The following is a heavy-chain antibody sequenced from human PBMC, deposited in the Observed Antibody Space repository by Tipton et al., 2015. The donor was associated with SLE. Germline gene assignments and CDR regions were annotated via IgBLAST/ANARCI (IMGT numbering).Heavy chain of an antibody. CDR1: GFTFSSYS. Sequence: SLRFSYAASGFTFSSYSMNWVRQAPGKGLEWVSYISSSSSTIYYADSVKGRFTISRDNAKNSLYLQMNSLRAEDTAVYYCARDGRRVGYWGQGTLVTVSS. V-gene: IGHV3-48*01. J-gene: IGHJ4*02. CDR3: ARDGRRVGY. D-gene: IGHD1-26*01. CDR2: ISSSSSTI.